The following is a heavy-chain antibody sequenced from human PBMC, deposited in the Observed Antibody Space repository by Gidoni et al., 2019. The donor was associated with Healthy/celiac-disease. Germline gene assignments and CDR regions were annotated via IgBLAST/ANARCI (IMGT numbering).Heavy chain of an antibody. V-gene: IGHV3-53*01. D-gene: IGHD6-13*01. CDR1: GFTVSSNY. CDR2: IYSGGST. Sequence: EVQLVESGGGLIQPGGSLGLSCAASGFTVSSNYMSWVRQAPGKGLEWVSVIYSGGSTYYADSVKGRFTISRDNSKNTLYLQMNSLRAEDTAVYYCARLGSYSSSWYIPYYFDYWGQGTLVTVSS. J-gene: IGHJ4*02. CDR3: ARLGSYSSSWYIPYYFDY.